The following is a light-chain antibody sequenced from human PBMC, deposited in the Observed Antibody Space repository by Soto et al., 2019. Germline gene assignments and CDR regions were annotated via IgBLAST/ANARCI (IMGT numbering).Light chain of an antibody. CDR2: DTS. Sequence: IVMTQSPGTLSLSPGESATLSCRASQSLTNSFIAWYQQKPGQAPRLLIYDTSSRATGIPDRFSGSGSGTDFTLTISRLEPEDFAVFFCQQYGTSEIIFGQGTRLEIK. V-gene: IGKV3-20*01. CDR3: QQYGTSEII. J-gene: IGKJ5*01. CDR1: QSLTNSF.